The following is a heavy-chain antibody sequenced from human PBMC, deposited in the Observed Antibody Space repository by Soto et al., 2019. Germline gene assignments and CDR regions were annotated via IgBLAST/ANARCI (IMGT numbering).Heavy chain of an antibody. CDR3: AKGRVGIDVDFDY. D-gene: IGHD2-21*01. J-gene: IGHJ4*02. Sequence: PGGSLRLSCAASGFPFSNSAMTWVRQAPAKGLEWVSTIRDSDSGGSTFYAGSVKGRFTISRDDSKNTLYLQMSSLRAEDTAMYYCAKGRVGIDVDFDYWGQGALVTVSS. V-gene: IGHV3-23*01. CDR1: GFPFSNSA. CDR2: IRDSDSGGST.